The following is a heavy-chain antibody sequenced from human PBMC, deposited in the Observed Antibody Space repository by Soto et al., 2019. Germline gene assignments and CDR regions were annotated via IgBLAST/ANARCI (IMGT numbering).Heavy chain of an antibody. D-gene: IGHD3-9*01. J-gene: IGHJ5*02. Sequence: HVQLVESGGGLVKPGGSLRLSCAASGFTFSDYYMGWIRQAPGKGLEWISYISSSGATIYYGGSVKGRFTVSRDNAQNSLYLQTNSLTAEDTAMYYCAKLPYPWGWYDPWGQGTPVTVSS. V-gene: IGHV3-11*01. CDR2: ISSSGATI. CDR1: GFTFSDYY. CDR3: AKLPYPWGWYDP.